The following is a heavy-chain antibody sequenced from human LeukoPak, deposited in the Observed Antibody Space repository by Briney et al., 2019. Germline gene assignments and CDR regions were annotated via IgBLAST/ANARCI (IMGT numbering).Heavy chain of an antibody. V-gene: IGHV3-9*01. D-gene: IGHD3-9*01. CDR2: ISWNSGSI. CDR3: AKGPNYDILTGYSDYFDY. CDR1: GFTFSSYG. Sequence: HPGGSLRLSCAASGFTFSSYGMHWVRQAPGKGLEWVSGISWNSGSIGYADSVKGRFTISRDNAKNSLYLQMNSLRAEDTALYYCAKGPNYDILTGYSDYFDYWGQGTLVTVSS. J-gene: IGHJ4*02.